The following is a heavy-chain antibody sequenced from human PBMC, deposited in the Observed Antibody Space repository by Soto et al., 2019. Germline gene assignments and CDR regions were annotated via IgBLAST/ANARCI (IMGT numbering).Heavy chain of an antibody. CDR2: MSYDGSAK. D-gene: IGHD3-10*02. V-gene: IGHV3-30*03. CDR1: GFIFSNNG. Sequence: QVQLVESGGGVVQPGRSLRLSCEGSGFIFSNNGMHWVRQAPGKGLEWVAFMSYDGSAKFLADSLKGRFTISRANSKSTLLLHSSGLRAEDTSMYYWAIVRVADSPLDHWGHGTLVTVSS. CDR3: AIVRVADSPLDH. J-gene: IGHJ4*01.